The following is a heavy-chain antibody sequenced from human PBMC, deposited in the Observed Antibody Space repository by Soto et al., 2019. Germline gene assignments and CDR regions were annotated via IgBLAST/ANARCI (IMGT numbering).Heavy chain of an antibody. CDR2: FYYSGST. J-gene: IGHJ2*01. V-gene: IGHV4-59*08. Sequence: QVQLQESGPGLVKPSETLSLTCTVSGGSISSYYWSWIRQPPGKGLEWIGYFYYSGSTNYNPSLKSRVTISVDTSKNQFSLKLSSVTAADTAVYYCARHDDPIWYFDLWGRGTLVTVSS. CDR1: GGSISSYY. D-gene: IGHD3-16*01. CDR3: ARHDDPIWYFDL.